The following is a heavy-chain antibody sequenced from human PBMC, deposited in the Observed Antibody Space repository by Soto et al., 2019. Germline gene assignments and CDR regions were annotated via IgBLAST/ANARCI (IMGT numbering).Heavy chain of an antibody. CDR3: ARDGGYSSGSDV. CDR2: IYSGGST. D-gene: IGHD6-19*01. CDR1: GFTVSSNY. J-gene: IGHJ6*02. Sequence: PGGSLXLSCAAYGFTVSSNYMSWVRQAPGKGLEWVSVIYSGGSTYYADSVKGRFTISRDNSKNTLYLQMNSLRAEDTAVYYCARDGGYSSGSDVWGQGTTVTVCS. V-gene: IGHV3-66*01.